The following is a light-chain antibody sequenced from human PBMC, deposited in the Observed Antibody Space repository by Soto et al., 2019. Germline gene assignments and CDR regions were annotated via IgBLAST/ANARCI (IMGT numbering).Light chain of an antibody. J-gene: IGKJ4*01. V-gene: IGKV3-20*01. CDR3: QQNGSTPLT. Sequence: IELTQSRGSLFFSPGERATLSCRSSQSVSSSYLAWYQQKPGQAPRLLIYGASSRATGIPDRFSGSGSGTDFTLTISSLEPEDFAVYYCQQNGSTPLTFGGGTTVDIK. CDR1: QSVSSSY. CDR2: GAS.